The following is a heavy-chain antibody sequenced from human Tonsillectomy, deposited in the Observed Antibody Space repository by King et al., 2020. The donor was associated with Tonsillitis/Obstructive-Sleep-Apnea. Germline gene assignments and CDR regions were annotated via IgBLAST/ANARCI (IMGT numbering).Heavy chain of an antibody. CDR2: IWYDGSNK. Sequence: QVQLVESGGGVVQPGRSLRLSCAASGFTFSSYGMHWVRQAPGKGLEWVAVIWYDGSNKYYADSVKGRFTISRDNSKNTLYLQMNSLRAEDTAVYYCARDYGYYDILTGYFGTSTWGYFDYWGQGTLVTVPS. CDR3: ARDYGYYDILTGYFGTSTWGYFDY. CDR1: GFTFSSYG. D-gene: IGHD3-9*01. J-gene: IGHJ4*02. V-gene: IGHV3-33*01.